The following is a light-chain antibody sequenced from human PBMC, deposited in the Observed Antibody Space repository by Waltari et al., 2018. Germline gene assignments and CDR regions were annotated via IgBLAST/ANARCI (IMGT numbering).Light chain of an antibody. CDR2: RTS. CDR1: QTISMW. V-gene: IGKV1-5*03. CDR3: QQYDNYWT. Sequence: DIQMTQSPSTLSASVGDRVTITFRASQTISMWFAWYQQKPGKAPKPLIYRTSSLESGVPSRFRGSGSGTEFTLTISSLQPDDFATYYCQQYDNYWTFGQGTKVEMK. J-gene: IGKJ1*01.